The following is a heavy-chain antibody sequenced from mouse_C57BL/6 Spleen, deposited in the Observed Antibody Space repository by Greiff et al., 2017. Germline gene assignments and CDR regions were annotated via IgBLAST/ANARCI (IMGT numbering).Heavy chain of an antibody. CDR1: GYTFTTYP. CDR3: ARSGIYYGNWYFDV. D-gene: IGHD2-1*01. Sequence: QVQLKESGAELVKPGASVKMSCKASGYTFTTYPIEWMKQNHGKSLEGIGNFHPYNDDTKYNEKFKGKATLTVEKSSSTVYLELSRLTSDDSAVYYSARSGIYYGNWYFDVWGTGTTVTVSS. V-gene: IGHV1-47*01. J-gene: IGHJ1*03. CDR2: FHPYNDDT.